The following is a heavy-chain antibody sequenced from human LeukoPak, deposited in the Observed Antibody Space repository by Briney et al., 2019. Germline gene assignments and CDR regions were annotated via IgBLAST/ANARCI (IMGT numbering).Heavy chain of an antibody. CDR2: ISDTGGSA. V-gene: IGHV3-23*01. Sequence: GGSLRLSCAASGFTFSDYAMTWVRQAPGKGLEWVSAISDTGGSAHYADSVKGRFTISRDNSKSTLYLQMNSLRAEDTAVYYCAKGYYYGSGSYYKGTDYWGQGTLVTVSS. D-gene: IGHD3-10*01. J-gene: IGHJ4*02. CDR3: AKGYYYGSGSYYKGTDY. CDR1: GFTFSDYA.